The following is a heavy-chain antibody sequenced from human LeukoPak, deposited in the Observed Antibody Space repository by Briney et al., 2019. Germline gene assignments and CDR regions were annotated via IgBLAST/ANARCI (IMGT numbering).Heavy chain of an antibody. V-gene: IGHV4-39*01. D-gene: IGHD3-10*01. CDR2: IYNSGAT. CDR1: GGSISSSNYY. CDR3: ARLPSFSTRGT. Sequence: SETLSLTCTVSGGSISSSNYYWGWIRQPPGRGLEWVGSIYNSGATYYNPSLKSRVTISVDTSKNQFSLKLSSVTAADTAMFYCARLPSFSTRGTWGQGILVTVSS. J-gene: IGHJ5*02.